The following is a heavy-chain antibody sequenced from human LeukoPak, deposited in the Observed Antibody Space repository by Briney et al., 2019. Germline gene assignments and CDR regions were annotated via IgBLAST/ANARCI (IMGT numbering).Heavy chain of an antibody. CDR2: IWEEGCKK. V-gene: IGHV3-30*18. D-gene: IGHD3-22*01. CDR1: GFLFSIYG. CDR3: AQDSDTSGYYSYFHH. Sequence: RGSPLRLSCGVSGFLFSIYGMHGVRQATDKGLEWVAGIWEEGCKKYYADSVKGRFTISRDNSKNTLYLQMNSLRAEDTAVYYCAQDSDTSGYYSYFHHWGQGTLVTVSS. J-gene: IGHJ1*01.